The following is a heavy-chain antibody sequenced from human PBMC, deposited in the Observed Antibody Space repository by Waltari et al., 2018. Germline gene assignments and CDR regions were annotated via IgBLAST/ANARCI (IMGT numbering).Heavy chain of an antibody. CDR3: VRSTTESRGPYTVDFDY. CDR2: LGSAGDK. V-gene: IGHV3-13*01. CDR1: GFTLSTYD. Sequence: SGFTLSTYDMHWGRQVRGQGLEWVSGLGSAGDKYYSESVRGRFSISRENARNSLSLQMNSLRAEDTAVYYCVRSTTESRGPYTVDFDYWGQGTLVSVSS. D-gene: IGHD4-17*01. J-gene: IGHJ4*02.